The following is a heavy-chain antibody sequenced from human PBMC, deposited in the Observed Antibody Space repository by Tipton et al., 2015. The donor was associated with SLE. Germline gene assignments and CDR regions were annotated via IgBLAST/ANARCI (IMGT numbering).Heavy chain of an antibody. J-gene: IGHJ5*02. V-gene: IGHV4-38-2*02. D-gene: IGHD6-13*01. Sequence: TLSLTCAVSGFSITSGAYWGWIRQPPGKWLEWVGGSYHRGSPYYNPSLKSRVTISTDTSKNEIYLKLTSVTATDTAVYFCARDPYDSTWRNGWFAPWGQGTLVTVSS. CDR2: SYHRGSP. CDR1: GFSITSGAY. CDR3: ARDPYDSTWRNGWFAP.